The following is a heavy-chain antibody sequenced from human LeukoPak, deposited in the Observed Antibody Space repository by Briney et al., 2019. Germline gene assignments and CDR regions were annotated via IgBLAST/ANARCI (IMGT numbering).Heavy chain of an antibody. D-gene: IGHD3-22*01. J-gene: IGHJ3*02. V-gene: IGHV1-18*01. CDR1: GYTFTSYG. CDR2: ISAYNGNT. Sequence: ASVKVSCKASGYTFTSYGISWVRQAPGHGLEWMGWISAYNGNTNYAQKLQGRVTMTTDTSTSTAYMELRSLRSDDTAVYYCAREDYDSSGYYRHAFDIWGQGTMVTVSS. CDR3: AREDYDSSGYYRHAFDI.